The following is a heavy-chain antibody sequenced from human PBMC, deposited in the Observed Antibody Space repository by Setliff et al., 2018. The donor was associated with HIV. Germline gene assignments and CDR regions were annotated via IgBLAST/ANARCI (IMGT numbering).Heavy chain of an antibody. V-gene: IGHV4-38-2*01. CDR3: ARLELDIAMAPDY. D-gene: IGHD5-18*01. J-gene: IGHJ4*02. CDR1: GYSISSGYY. CDR2: IYHSGST. Sequence: PSETLSLTCAVSGYSISSGYYWGWIRQPPGKGLEWMGSIYHSGSTYYTPSLNSRVTISVDTSKNQFSLKLSSVTAADTAVYYCARLELDIAMAPDYWGQGMLVTVSS.